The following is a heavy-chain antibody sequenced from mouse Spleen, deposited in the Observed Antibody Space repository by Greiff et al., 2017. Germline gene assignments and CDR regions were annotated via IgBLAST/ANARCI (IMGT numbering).Heavy chain of an antibody. D-gene: IGHD2-14*01. Sequence: EVKLMESGGGLVQPKGSLKLSCAASGFSFNTYAMNWVHQAPGKGLEWVARIRSKSNNYATYYADSVKDRFTISRDDSESMLYLQMNNLKTEDTAMYYCVRPQGYDEAYYAMDYWGQGTSVTVSS. J-gene: IGHJ4*01. CDR1: GFSFNTYA. CDR3: VRPQGYDEAYYAMDY. CDR2: IRSKSNNYAT. V-gene: IGHV10-1*01.